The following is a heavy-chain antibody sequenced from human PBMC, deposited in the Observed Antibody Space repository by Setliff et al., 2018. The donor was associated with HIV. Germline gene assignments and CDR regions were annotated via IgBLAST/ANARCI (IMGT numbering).Heavy chain of an antibody. CDR3: ARGSRGYSYAYYYYYMDV. J-gene: IGHJ6*03. Sequence: SETLSLTCSVSGDSISNPNYYWGWIRQPPGKGLEWIGSIYFSESPYYNPSLSSRVTISVDTSTNQFSLRLSSVTAADTAVYYCARGSRGYSYAYYYYYMDVWGKGTTVTVSS. CDR1: GDSISNPNYY. V-gene: IGHV4-39*01. D-gene: IGHD5-18*01. CDR2: IYFSESP.